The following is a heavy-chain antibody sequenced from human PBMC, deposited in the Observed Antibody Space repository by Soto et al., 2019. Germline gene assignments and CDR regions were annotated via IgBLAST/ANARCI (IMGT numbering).Heavy chain of an antibody. CDR1: GGSVRTGSYH. CDR3: ARIGWGGDS. CDR2: IPNNGSP. V-gene: IGHV4-61*01. D-gene: IGHD7-27*01. Sequence: QVQLQESGPGRVKPSETLSLTCSVSGGSVRTGSYHWSWIRQPPGKGLEWIGFIPNNGSPDYNPSLQSRVVVSIDRSKNQFSRKVNSVTAADTAVYFCARIGWGGDSWGQGTLVTVSS. J-gene: IGHJ4*02.